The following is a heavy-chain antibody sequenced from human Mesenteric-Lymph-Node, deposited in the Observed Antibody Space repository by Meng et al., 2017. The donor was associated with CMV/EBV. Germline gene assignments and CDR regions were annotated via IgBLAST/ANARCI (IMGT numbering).Heavy chain of an antibody. J-gene: IGHJ4*02. Sequence: SETLSLTCAVYTATFSDNYWGWIRQSPGKELEWIGEVTPSGTATYNPSLESRVTISRDTSKNQFSLRLTSVTVEDTAVYYCAGAPPVAAPGSYFVSWGQGAQVTVSS. D-gene: IGHD1-14*01. V-gene: IGHV4-34*01. CDR3: AGAPPVAAPGSYFVS. CDR1: TATFSDNY. CDR2: VTPSGTA.